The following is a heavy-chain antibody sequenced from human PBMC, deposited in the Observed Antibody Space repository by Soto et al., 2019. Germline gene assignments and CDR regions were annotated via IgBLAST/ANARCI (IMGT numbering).Heavy chain of an antibody. D-gene: IGHD3-10*01. V-gene: IGHV3-30*18. CDR3: AKPPAVTDWRALWFGEPTGGWFDP. J-gene: IGHJ5*02. CDR1: GFTFSSYG. CDR2: ISYDGSNK. Sequence: QVQLVESGGGVVQPGRSLRLSCAASGFTFSSYGMHWVGQAPGKGLEWVAVISYDGSNKYYADSVKGRFTISRDNSKNALYLQMNSLRAEDTAVYYCAKPPAVTDWRALWFGEPTGGWFDPWGQGTLVTVSS.